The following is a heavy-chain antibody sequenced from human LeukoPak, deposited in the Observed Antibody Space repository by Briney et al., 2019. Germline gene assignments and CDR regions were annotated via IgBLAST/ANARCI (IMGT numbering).Heavy chain of an antibody. V-gene: IGHV4-34*01. CDR2: INHSGST. D-gene: IGHD2-2*02. Sequence: GSLRLSCAASGFTFGSYVMSWVRQPPGKGLEWIGEINHSGSTNYNPSLKSRVTISVDTSKNQFSLKLSSVTAADTAVYYCARGPGCSSTSCYRIYNWFDPWGQGTLVTVSS. CDR3: ARGPGCSSTSCYRIYNWFDP. CDR1: GFTFGSYV. J-gene: IGHJ5*02.